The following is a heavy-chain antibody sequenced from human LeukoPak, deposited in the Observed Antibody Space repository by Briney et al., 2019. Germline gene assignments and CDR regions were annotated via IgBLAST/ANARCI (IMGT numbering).Heavy chain of an antibody. CDR3: ARLSGLNDFWSGWDYYYYMDV. D-gene: IGHD3-3*01. Sequence: PGGSLRLSCAASGFTFSSYAMHWVRQAPGKGLEWVAFISYDGSNKYYADSVKGRFTISRDNSKNTLYLQMNSLRSEDTAVYYCARLSGLNDFWSGWDYYYYMDVWGKGTTVTVSS. V-gene: IGHV3-30*01. CDR1: GFTFSSYA. J-gene: IGHJ6*03. CDR2: ISYDGSNK.